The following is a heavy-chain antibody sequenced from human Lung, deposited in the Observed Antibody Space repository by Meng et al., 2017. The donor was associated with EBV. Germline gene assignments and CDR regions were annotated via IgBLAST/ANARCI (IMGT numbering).Heavy chain of an antibody. CDR1: GGSISSGGYS. Sequence: QLQRQESGSGLVKPHPTPSLTCAVSGGSISSGGYSWSWIRQPPGKGLEWIGYIYHSGSTYYNPSLKSRVTISVDRSKNQFSLKLSSVTAADTAVYYCARRAVSFFDHWGQGTLVTVSS. CDR2: IYHSGST. D-gene: IGHD1-26*01. V-gene: IGHV4-30-2*01. CDR3: ARRAVSFFDH. J-gene: IGHJ4*02.